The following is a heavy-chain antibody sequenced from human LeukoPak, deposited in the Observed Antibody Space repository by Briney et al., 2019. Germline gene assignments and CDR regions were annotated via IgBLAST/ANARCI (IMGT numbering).Heavy chain of an antibody. CDR2: ISYDGSNK. J-gene: IGHJ4*02. CDR1: GFTFSSYA. V-gene: IGHV3-30*04. D-gene: IGHD3-10*01. CDR3: ATDYSYGSGSYYNRFDF. Sequence: GGSLRLSCAASGFTFSSYAMHWVRQAPGKGLEWVAVISYDGSNKYYADSVKGRFTFSSDNFKNTLYLQMNSLRAEDTAVYYCATDYSYGSGSYYNRFDFWGQGTLVTVSS.